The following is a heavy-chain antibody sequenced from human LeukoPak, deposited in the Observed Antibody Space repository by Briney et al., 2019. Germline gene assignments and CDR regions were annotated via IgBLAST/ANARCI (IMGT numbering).Heavy chain of an antibody. CDR2: IRYDGSTK. J-gene: IGHJ4*02. D-gene: IGHD2-15*01. V-gene: IGHV3-30*02. CDR3: ARAQNPGRCYGGTCYSDY. CDR1: GFTFSNYG. Sequence: GGSLRLSCAASGFTFSNYGMHWGRQAPGKGLEWVTFIRYDGSTKYYADSVKGRFSISRDNSDNTLYLQMNSLRADDTAVYHCARAQNPGRCYGGTCYSDYWGQGTLVTVSS.